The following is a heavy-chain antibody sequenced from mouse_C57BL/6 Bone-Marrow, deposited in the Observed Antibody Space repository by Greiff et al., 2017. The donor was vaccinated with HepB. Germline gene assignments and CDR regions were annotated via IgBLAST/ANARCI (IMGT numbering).Heavy chain of an antibody. CDR2: IDPENGDT. Sequence: QLQQSGAELVRPGASVQLSCTASGFNIKDDYMHWVKQRPEQGLEWIGWIDPENGDTEYASKFQGKATITADTSSNTAYLQLSSLTSEDTAVYYCTSRAVLRDYWGQGTTLTVSS. CDR3: TSRAVLRDY. CDR1: GFNIKDDY. V-gene: IGHV14-4*01. J-gene: IGHJ2*01. D-gene: IGHD1-1*01.